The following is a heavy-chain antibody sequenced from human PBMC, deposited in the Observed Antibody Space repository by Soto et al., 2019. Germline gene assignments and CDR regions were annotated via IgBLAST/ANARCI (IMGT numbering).Heavy chain of an antibody. J-gene: IGHJ6*02. CDR3: ERAPGFDYGLYSYYGMDV. CDR2: IWYDGSNK. Sequence: QVQLVESGGGVVKPGRSLRLSCAASGFTFSSYGMHWVRQAPGKGLEWVAVIWYDGSNKYYADSVKGRFTISRDNSKNTLYLQMNSMRAEDTDVYYCERAPGFDYGLYSYYGMDVWGQGTTVTVSS. V-gene: IGHV3-33*01. D-gene: IGHD4-17*01. CDR1: GFTFSSYG.